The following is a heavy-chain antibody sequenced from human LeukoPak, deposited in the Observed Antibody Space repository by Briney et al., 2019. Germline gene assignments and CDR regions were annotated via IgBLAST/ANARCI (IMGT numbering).Heavy chain of an antibody. CDR3: ARDYNNYFDY. Sequence: GGSLRLSCAASGFTFSDYFMTWVRPAPGKGLEWVSYISSGGGTIYYADSVNGRFTISRDNAKNSLYLQMNSLRAEDTAVYYCARDYNNYFDYWGQGTLVTVSS. D-gene: IGHD1-1*01. CDR1: GFTFSDYF. V-gene: IGHV3-11*01. CDR2: ISSGGGTI. J-gene: IGHJ4*02.